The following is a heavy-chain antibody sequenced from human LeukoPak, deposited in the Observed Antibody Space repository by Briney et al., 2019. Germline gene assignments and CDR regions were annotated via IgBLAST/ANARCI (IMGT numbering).Heavy chain of an antibody. V-gene: IGHV4-59*08. CDR3: ARQGGYYGSGSHYYFDY. J-gene: IGHJ4*02. Sequence: PSETLSLTCTVSGGSISSYYWSWIRQPPGKGLEWIGYIYYSGSTNYNPSLKSRVTISVDTSKNQFSLKLSSVTAADTAVYYCARQGGYYGSGSHYYFDYWGQGTLVTVSS. CDR2: IYYSGST. CDR1: GGSISSYY. D-gene: IGHD3-10*01.